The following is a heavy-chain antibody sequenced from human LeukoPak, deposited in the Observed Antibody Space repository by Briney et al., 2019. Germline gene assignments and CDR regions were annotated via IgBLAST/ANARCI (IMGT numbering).Heavy chain of an antibody. V-gene: IGHV3-23*01. CDR2: VSRFGGTT. J-gene: IGHJ5*02. D-gene: IGHD6-13*01. CDR3: VKHVGSRWSNNRFDP. CDR1: GFTFYSYA. Sequence: PGGSLRLSCAASGFTFYSYAMSWVRQAPGKGLEWVSAVSRFGGTTYYADSAKGRFTISRDNSNNTVYLQMNSLRVGDTALYYCVKHVGSRWSNNRFDPWGQGTLVTVS.